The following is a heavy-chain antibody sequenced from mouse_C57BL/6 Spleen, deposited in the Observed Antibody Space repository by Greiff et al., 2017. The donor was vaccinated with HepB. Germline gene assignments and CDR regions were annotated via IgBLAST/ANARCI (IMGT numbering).Heavy chain of an antibody. CDR1: GYSFTGYY. D-gene: IGHD1-1*01. V-gene: IGHV1-42*01. Sequence: EVQLQQSGPELVKPGASVKISCKASGYSFTGYYMNWVKQSPEKSLEWIGEINPSTGGTTYNQKFKAKATLTVDKSSSTAYMQLKSLTSEDSAVYYCARMGDSLYYYGSSRFAYWGQGTLVTVSA. J-gene: IGHJ3*01. CDR2: INPSTGGT. CDR3: ARMGDSLYYYGSSRFAY.